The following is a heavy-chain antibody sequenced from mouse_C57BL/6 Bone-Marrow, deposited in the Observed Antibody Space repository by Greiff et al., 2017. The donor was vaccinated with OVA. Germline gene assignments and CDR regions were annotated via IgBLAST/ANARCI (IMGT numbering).Heavy chain of an antibody. Sequence: QVQLQQPGAELVRPGSSVKLSCKASGYTFTSYWMHWVKQRPIQGLEWIGNIDPSDSETHYNQKFKDKATLTVDKSSSTAYMQLSSLTSEDSAVYYCARKGDSWYFDVWGTGTTVTVSS. CDR2: IDPSDSET. V-gene: IGHV1-52*01. CDR3: ARKGDSWYFDV. J-gene: IGHJ1*03. D-gene: IGHD3-3*01. CDR1: GYTFTSYW.